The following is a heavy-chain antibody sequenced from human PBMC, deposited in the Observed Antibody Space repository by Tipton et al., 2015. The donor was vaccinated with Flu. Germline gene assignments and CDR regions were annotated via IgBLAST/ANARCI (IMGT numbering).Heavy chain of an antibody. CDR1: GFTFSSYG. J-gene: IGHJ4*02. CDR2: IWYDGSNK. D-gene: IGHD1-7*01. Sequence: SGFTFSSYGMHWVRQAPGKGLEWVAVIWYDGSNKYYADSVKGRFTISRDNSKNTPYLQMNSLRAEDTAVYYCARGRVGTGTGWGDYWGQGTLVTVSS. V-gene: IGHV3-33*01. CDR3: ARGRVGTGTGWGDY.